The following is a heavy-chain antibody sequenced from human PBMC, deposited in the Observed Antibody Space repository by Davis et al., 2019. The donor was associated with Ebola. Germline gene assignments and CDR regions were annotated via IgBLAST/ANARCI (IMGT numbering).Heavy chain of an antibody. Sequence: GESLKISCAVSGFTFRDYPMSWIRQAPGKGLEWVSVINGNGDKTYYADSVKGRFTISRDNAKNSLYLQMNSLRDEDTAVYYCTRGRYGSGSYPFYFDYWGQGTLVTVSS. D-gene: IGHD3-10*01. CDR3: TRGRYGSGSYPFYFDY. CDR2: INGNGDKT. J-gene: IGHJ4*02. CDR1: GFTFRDYP. V-gene: IGHV3-23*01.